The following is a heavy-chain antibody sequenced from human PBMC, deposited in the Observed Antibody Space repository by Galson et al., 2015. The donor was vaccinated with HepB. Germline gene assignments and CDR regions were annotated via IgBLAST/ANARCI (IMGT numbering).Heavy chain of an antibody. CDR1: GYTFTSYA. CDR3: ARDFFWGSPGALFDY. J-gene: IGHJ4*02. Sequence: SVKVSCKASGYTFTSYAMHWVRQAPGQRLEWMGWINAGNGNTKYSQKFQGRVTITRDTSASTAYMELSSLRSEDTAVYYCARDFFWGSPGALFDYWGQGTLVTVSS. CDR2: INAGNGNT. V-gene: IGHV1-3*01. D-gene: IGHD3-16*01.